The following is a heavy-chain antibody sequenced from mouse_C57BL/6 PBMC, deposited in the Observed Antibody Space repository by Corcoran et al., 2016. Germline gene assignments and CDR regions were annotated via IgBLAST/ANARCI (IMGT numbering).Heavy chain of an antibody. CDR2: IYPNNGGN. CDR3: ARSDYYGSSSWYFDV. D-gene: IGHD1-1*01. Sequence: EVQLQQSGPEWVKPGASVKMSCKASGYTFTDDYMHWVKQSHGKRLEWIGYIYPNNGGNGYNEKFKGKATLTVDKSSSTAYMGLRSLTSEDSAVYYCARSDYYGSSSWYFDVWGTGTTVTVSS. CDR1: GYTFTDDY. J-gene: IGHJ1*03. V-gene: IGHV1-34*01.